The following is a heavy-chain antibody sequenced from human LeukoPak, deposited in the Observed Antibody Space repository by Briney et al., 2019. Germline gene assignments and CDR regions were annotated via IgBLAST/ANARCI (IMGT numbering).Heavy chain of an antibody. J-gene: IGHJ4*02. CDR2: ISSSKTYI. CDR3: ARDLSSGDGDY. V-gene: IGHV3-21*01. Sequence: TGGSLRLSCAASGFTFSSYSMNWVRQAPGKGLEWVSSISSSKTYIYYADSVKGRFTVSRDNAKNSLYLHMNSLRAEDTAVYYCARDLSSGDGDYWGQGTLVTVSS. CDR1: GFTFSSYS. D-gene: IGHD2-21*01.